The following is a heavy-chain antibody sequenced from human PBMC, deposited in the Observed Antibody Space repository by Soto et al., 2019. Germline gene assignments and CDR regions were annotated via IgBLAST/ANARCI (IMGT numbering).Heavy chain of an antibody. Sequence: ASVKVSCKASGGTFSSYTISWVRQAPGQGLEWMGRIIPILGIANYAQKFQGRVTITADKSTSTAYMELSSLRSEDTAVYYCARVWDIVATDAFDIWGQGTMVTVSS. D-gene: IGHD5-12*01. J-gene: IGHJ3*02. V-gene: IGHV1-69*02. CDR3: ARVWDIVATDAFDI. CDR2: IIPILGIA. CDR1: GGTFSSYT.